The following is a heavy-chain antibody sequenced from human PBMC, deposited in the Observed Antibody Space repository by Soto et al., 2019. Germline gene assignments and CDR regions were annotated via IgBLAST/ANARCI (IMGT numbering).Heavy chain of an antibody. CDR3: ARDLSRGSKWYSYMDV. D-gene: IGHD3-10*01. CDR2: ISSSSTNK. Sequence: EVQLVESGGGLVQPGGSLRLSCAASGFTISGNAMNWVRQAPGRGLEWVSYISSSSTNKHYADSVRGRFTISRDNAKNSLYLQMNSLRDEDTAVYRCARDLSRGSKWYSYMDVWGKGTTVTVSS. V-gene: IGHV3-48*02. J-gene: IGHJ6*03. CDR1: GFTISGNA.